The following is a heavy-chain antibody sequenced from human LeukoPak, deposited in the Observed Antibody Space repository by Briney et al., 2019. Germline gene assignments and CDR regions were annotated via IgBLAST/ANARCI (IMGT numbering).Heavy chain of an antibody. CDR2: IYYSGGT. J-gene: IGHJ4*02. D-gene: IGHD3-10*01. CDR1: GGSISSYY. CDR3: ARARRRYYGSGSYFFDY. Sequence: SETLSLTCTVSGGSISSYYWSWIRQPPGKGLEWIGYIYYSGGTNYNPSLKSRVTISVDTSKNQFSLKLSSVLAADTAVYYCARARRRYYGSGSYFFDYWGQGTLVTVSS. V-gene: IGHV4-59*01.